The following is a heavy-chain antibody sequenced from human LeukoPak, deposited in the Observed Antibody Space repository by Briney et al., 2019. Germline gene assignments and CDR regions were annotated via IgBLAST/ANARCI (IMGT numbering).Heavy chain of an antibody. Sequence: GGSLRLSCAASGFTFSSYSMNWVRQAPGMGLQWVSSISGSGDSTFYADSVKGRFTISRDNSKNTLYLQMNNLRVGDTATYYCAKDFGIAVADTFQFWGQGTLVTVS. CDR1: GFTFSSYS. CDR2: ISGSGDST. CDR3: AKDFGIAVADTFQF. V-gene: IGHV3-23*01. D-gene: IGHD6-19*01. J-gene: IGHJ1*01.